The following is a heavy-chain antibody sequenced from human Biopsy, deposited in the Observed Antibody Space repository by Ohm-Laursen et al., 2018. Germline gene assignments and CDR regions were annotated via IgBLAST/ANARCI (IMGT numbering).Heavy chain of an antibody. CDR2: IYYDGIT. CDR3: ARVAGGYAYYYGMDV. Sequence: SETLSLTCAVSGYSVTNDYYWGWIRQPPGKGLEWIGNIYYDGITYYNPSLKSRVAMSVDTSKTLFSLRLTSVTAADTAVYYCARVAGGYAYYYGMDVWGQGTTVIVSS. CDR1: GYSVTNDYY. D-gene: IGHD5-12*01. J-gene: IGHJ6*02. V-gene: IGHV4-38-2*01.